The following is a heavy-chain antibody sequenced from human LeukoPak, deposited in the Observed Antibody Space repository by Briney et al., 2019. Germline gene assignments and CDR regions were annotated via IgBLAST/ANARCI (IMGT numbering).Heavy chain of an antibody. CDR1: GGSISSSSYY. Sequence: SETLSLTCTVSGGSISSSSYYWGWIRQPPGKGLEWIGSIYYSGSTYYNPSLKSRVTISVDTSKNQFSLKLSSVTAADTAVYHCARVPLRGELRDWGQGTLVTVSS. D-gene: IGHD1-26*01. CDR2: IYYSGST. J-gene: IGHJ4*02. CDR3: ARVPLRGELRD. V-gene: IGHV4-39*01.